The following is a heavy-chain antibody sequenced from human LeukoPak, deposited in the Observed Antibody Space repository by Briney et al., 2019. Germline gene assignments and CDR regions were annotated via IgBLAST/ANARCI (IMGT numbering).Heavy chain of an antibody. CDR2: IYPGDSDT. CDR3: ARQYCSGGSCYWYNI. D-gene: IGHD2-15*01. V-gene: IGHV5-51*01. CDR1: GYSFTSYW. J-gene: IGHJ4*02. Sequence: GESLKISCKGSGYSFTSYWIGWVRQMPGKGLEWMGIIYPGDSDTRYSPSFQGQVTISADKSISTAYLQWSSLKASDTAMYYCARQYCSGGSCYWYNIRGQGTLVTVSS.